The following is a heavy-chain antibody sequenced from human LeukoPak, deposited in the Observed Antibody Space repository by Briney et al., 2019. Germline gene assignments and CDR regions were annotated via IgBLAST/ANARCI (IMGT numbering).Heavy chain of an antibody. V-gene: IGHV3-48*03. CDR3: AELGITMIGGV. CDR2: ISRSGSTI. Sequence: PGGSLRLSCAASGFTFSSYEMNWGGQAPGKGLEGGAYISRSGSTIYYADPAKGRFTISRDNAKNSLYLQMNSLRAEDTAVYYCAELGITMIGGVWGKGPTVTISS. D-gene: IGHD3-10*02. CDR1: GFTFSSYE. J-gene: IGHJ6*04.